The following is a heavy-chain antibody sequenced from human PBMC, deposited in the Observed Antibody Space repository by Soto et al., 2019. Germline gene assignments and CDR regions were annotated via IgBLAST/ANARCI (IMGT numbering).Heavy chain of an antibody. CDR2: IGTAGDT. CDR3: ARATFGLGAFDI. D-gene: IGHD3-10*01. Sequence: GRSLRLSCAASGFTFSSYDMHWVRQATGKGLEWVSAIGTAGDTYYPGSVKGRFTISRENAKNSLYLQMNSLRAGDTAVYYCARATFGLGAFDIWGQGTMVTVSS. J-gene: IGHJ3*02. V-gene: IGHV3-13*01. CDR1: GFTFSSYD.